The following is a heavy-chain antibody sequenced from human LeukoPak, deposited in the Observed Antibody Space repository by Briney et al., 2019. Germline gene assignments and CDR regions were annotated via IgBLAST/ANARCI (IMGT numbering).Heavy chain of an antibody. Sequence: ASVKVSCKASGYTFTSYGISWVRQAPGQGLEWMGWINPNSGGTNYAQKFQGRVTMTRDTSISTAYMELSRLRSDDTAVYYCARVASIAEDYWGQGTLVTVSS. CDR3: ARVASIAEDY. CDR2: INPNSGGT. J-gene: IGHJ4*02. V-gene: IGHV1-2*02. D-gene: IGHD6-6*01. CDR1: GYTFTSYG.